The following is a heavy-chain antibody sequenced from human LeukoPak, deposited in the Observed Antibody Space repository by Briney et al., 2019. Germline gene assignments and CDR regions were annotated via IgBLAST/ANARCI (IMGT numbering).Heavy chain of an antibody. J-gene: IGHJ4*02. V-gene: IGHV4-59*12. Sequence: PSETLSLTCTVSGVSISTYSWSWIRQPPGKGLEWIGYISYSGSTSYNPSLRSRVTMSVDTSKNQFSLKLSSVTAADTAVYYCARSESFDYWGQGTLVTVSS. CDR3: ARSESFDY. CDR1: GVSISTYS. CDR2: ISYSGST.